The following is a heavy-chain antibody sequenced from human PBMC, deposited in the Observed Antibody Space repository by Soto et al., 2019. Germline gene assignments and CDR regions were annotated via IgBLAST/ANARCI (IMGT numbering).Heavy chain of an antibody. J-gene: IGHJ5*02. D-gene: IGHD2-15*01. V-gene: IGHV1-69*01. CDR1: GGTFSSYA. CDR2: IIPIFGTA. Sequence: QVQLVQSGAEVKKPGSSVKVSCKASGGTFSSYAISWVRQAPGQGLEWMGGIIPIFGTANYAQKFQGRVTISADESTTTAYMELGSLGSEDTVVYYCARIRVCRGGSCYNWFAPWGQGTLGHVSS. CDR3: ARIRVCRGGSCYNWFAP.